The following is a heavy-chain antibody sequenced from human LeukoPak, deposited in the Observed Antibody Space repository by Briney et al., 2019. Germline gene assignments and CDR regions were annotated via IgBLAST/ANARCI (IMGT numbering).Heavy chain of an antibody. J-gene: IGHJ4*02. D-gene: IGHD6-19*01. Sequence: SETLSLTCTVSGASISSYYWSWIRQSPGKGLEWIGYIYYSGSTNYNPSLKSRVTISVDTSKNQFSLRLSSVTAADTAVYYCARVAVAAREYFDYWGQGTLVTVSS. CDR1: GASISSYY. V-gene: IGHV4-59*01. CDR3: ARVAVAAREYFDY. CDR2: IYYSGST.